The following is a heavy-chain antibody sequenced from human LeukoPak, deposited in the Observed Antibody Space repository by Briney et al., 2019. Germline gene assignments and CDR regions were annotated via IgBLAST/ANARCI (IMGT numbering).Heavy chain of an antibody. CDR1: GGSFSGYY. D-gene: IGHD3-16*02. CDR3: ARGPWKFVWGSYRSLFDY. J-gene: IGHJ4*02. CDR2: INHSGST. Sequence: PSETLSLTCAVYGGSFSGYYWSWIRQPPGKGLEWIGEINHSGSTNYNPSLKSRVTISVDTSKNQFSLKLSSATAADTAVYYCARGPWKFVWGSYRSLFDYWGQGTLVTVSS. V-gene: IGHV4-34*01.